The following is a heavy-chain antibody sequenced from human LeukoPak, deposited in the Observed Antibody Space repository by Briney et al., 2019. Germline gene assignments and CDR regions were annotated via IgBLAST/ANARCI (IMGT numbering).Heavy chain of an antibody. CDR1: GYSFTRNW. CDR3: ARQNAYYDSSGYYLDAFDI. Sequence: GEPLKISCKGFGYSFTRNWIGWVRQMPGKGLEWMGIIYPGDSDTRYSPSFQGQVTISADKSISTAYLQWSSLKASDTAMYYCARQNAYYDSSGYYLDAFDIWGQGTMVTVSS. V-gene: IGHV5-51*01. CDR2: IYPGDSDT. J-gene: IGHJ3*02. D-gene: IGHD3-22*01.